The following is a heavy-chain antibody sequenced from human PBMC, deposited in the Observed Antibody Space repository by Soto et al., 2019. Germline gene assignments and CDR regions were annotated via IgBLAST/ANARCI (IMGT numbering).Heavy chain of an antibody. CDR2: ISYDGSNK. D-gene: IGHD6-19*01. J-gene: IGHJ4*02. CDR1: GFTFSSYA. V-gene: IGHV3-30-3*01. CDR3: ARDLDRAGDYVGY. Sequence: GGSLRLSCAASGFTFSSYAMHWVRQAPGKGLEWVAVISYDGSNKYYADSVKGRFTISRDNSKNTLYLQMNSLRAEDTAVYYWARDLDRAGDYVGYWGQGTLVTVSS.